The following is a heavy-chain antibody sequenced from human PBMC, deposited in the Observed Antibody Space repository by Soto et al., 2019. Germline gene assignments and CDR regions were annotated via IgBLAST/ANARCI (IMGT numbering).Heavy chain of an antibody. Sequence: QVQLQESGPGLVKPSGTLSLTCAVSGGSISSSNWWSWVRQPPGKGLEWIGEIYHSGSTNYNPSLARRVTISVDKSKNQFSLKLSSVTDSDSAVYYCARGAGPGSVDDYGMGVWGQGTTVTVSS. CDR2: IYHSGST. J-gene: IGHJ6*02. CDR3: ARGAGPGSVDDYGMGV. D-gene: IGHD2-15*01. V-gene: IGHV4-4*02. CDR1: GGSISSSNW.